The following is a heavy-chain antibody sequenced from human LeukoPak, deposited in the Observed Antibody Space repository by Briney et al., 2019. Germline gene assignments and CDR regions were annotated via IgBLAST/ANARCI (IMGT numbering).Heavy chain of an antibody. CDR3: ARRFYYDSGGIFDY. Sequence: SETLSLTCTVSGGSVSSSNYYWGWIRQPPGKGLEWIGSIYYSGSTYYNPSLKSRVTISVDTSKNQFSLKLTSVTAADTAVYYCARRFYYDSGGIFDYWGQGTLVTVSS. CDR1: GGSVSSSNYY. D-gene: IGHD3-22*01. J-gene: IGHJ4*02. V-gene: IGHV4-39*01. CDR2: IYYSGST.